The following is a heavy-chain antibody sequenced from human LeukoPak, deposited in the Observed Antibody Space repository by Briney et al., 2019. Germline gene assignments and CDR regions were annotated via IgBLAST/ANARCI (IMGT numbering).Heavy chain of an antibody. D-gene: IGHD3-10*01. Sequence: SQTLSLTCAISGDSVSSNSAVWNWLRQSPSRGLEWLGRTNYRSQGNTHYAEALKGRLTINPDTSRNQFSLQLNSVTPEATAVYYCARDGPVSYFNLWGQGTLVTVSS. V-gene: IGHV6-1*01. CDR3: ARDGPVSYFNL. CDR1: GDSVSSNSAV. J-gene: IGHJ5*02. CDR2: TNYRSQGNT.